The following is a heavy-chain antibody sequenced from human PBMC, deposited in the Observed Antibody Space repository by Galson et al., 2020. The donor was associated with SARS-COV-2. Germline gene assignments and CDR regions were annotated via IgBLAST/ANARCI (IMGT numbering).Heavy chain of an antibody. CDR3: ARASLDH. CDR1: GYTFFSFG. V-gene: IGHV1-18*01. CDR2: ITTYNGEK. Sequence: ASAKVSCKASGYTFFSFGVSWVRQAPGQGLEWMGWITTYNGEKKYAQKFQGRVTMTTDTSTNTAYLELRSLRYDDTAVYYCARASLDHWGQGTLVSVSS. J-gene: IGHJ4*02.